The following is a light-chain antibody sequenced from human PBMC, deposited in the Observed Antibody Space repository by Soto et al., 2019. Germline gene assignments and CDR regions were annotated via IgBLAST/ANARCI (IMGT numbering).Light chain of an antibody. J-gene: IGKJ4*01. Sequence: EIVLTQSPGTLSLSPGERATLSCRASQDVDSNFLAWYQQRPGQAPRLLIYGSSRRATGIPDRFSGSGSGTDLTLNISRVGPEDSDMYLCHQYYSSITFGGGTKVEVK. CDR2: GSS. V-gene: IGKV3-20*01. CDR3: HQYYSSIT. CDR1: QDVDSNF.